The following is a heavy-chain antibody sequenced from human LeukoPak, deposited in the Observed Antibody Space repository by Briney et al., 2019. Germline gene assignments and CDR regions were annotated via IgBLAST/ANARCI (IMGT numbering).Heavy chain of an antibody. D-gene: IGHD6-6*01. Sequence: GGSLRLSCADSGFTFSSYWMHWVRQAPEKGLVWVSRINSDGSSTTYADSVKGRFTISRDNAKNTLYLQMNSLKAEDTAVYYCASLFLCYGCSRSSDAINIWGQGTMVTVSS. CDR2: INSDGSST. V-gene: IGHV3-74*01. CDR3: ASLFLCYGCSRSSDAINI. CDR1: GFTFSSYW. J-gene: IGHJ3*02.